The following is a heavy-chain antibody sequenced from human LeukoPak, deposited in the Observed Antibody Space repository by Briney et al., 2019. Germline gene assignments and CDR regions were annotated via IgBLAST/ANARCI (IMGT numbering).Heavy chain of an antibody. V-gene: IGHV1-46*01. CDR3: ARGDEGIFGVVQAQYFDY. CDR1: GYTFTGYY. CDR2: INPSGGST. D-gene: IGHD3-3*01. J-gene: IGHJ4*02. Sequence: ASVRVSCKASGYTFTGYYMHWVRQAPGQGLEWMGIINPSGGSTSYAQKFQGRVTMTRDTSTSTVYMELSSLRSEDTAVYYCARGDEGIFGVVQAQYFDYWGQGTLVTVSS.